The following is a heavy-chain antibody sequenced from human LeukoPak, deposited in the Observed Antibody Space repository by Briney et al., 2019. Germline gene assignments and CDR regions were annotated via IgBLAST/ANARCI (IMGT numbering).Heavy chain of an antibody. V-gene: IGHV3-73*01. Sequence: GGSLRLSCAASGFTFSGSAMHWVRQASGKGLEWVGRTRGKADSYATAYAASVKGRFTISRDDSKNTAYLQMNSLKTEDTAVYYCTKGYCSGSSCYPQFDPWGQGTLVTVSS. D-gene: IGHD2-2*01. CDR2: TRGKADSYAT. CDR1: GFTFSGSA. J-gene: IGHJ5*02. CDR3: TKGYCSGSSCYPQFDP.